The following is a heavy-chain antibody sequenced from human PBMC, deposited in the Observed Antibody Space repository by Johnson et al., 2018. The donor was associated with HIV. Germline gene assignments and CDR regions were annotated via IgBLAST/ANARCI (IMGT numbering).Heavy chain of an antibody. CDR3: AREGAWEVRPGAFDI. CDR1: GFTFSSYA. CDR2: ISYDGSNK. V-gene: IGHV3-30-3*01. Sequence: QMQLVESGGGVVQPGRSLRLSCAASGFTFSSYAMHWVRQAPGKGLEWVAVISYDGSNKYNADSVKGRFTISRDNSKNTLYLQMNSLRAEDTAVYHCAREGAWEVRPGAFDIWGQGTMVTVSS. J-gene: IGHJ3*02. D-gene: IGHD1-26*01.